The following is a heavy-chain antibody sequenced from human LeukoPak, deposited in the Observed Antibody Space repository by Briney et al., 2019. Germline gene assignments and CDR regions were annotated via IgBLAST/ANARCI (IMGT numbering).Heavy chain of an antibody. CDR1: GYTSTIYY. CDR3: ARDGYSGSQSLFDY. CDR2: INLSGGST. J-gene: IGHJ4*02. V-gene: IGHV1-46*01. Sequence: AAVKVSCKASGYTSTIYYMHWVLQALGQGLEWMGVINLSGGSTSYEQKFQGRVTITRDTSTSTVYMELSSLRSEDTAVYYCARDGYSGSQSLFDYWGQGTLVTVSS. D-gene: IGHD1-26*01.